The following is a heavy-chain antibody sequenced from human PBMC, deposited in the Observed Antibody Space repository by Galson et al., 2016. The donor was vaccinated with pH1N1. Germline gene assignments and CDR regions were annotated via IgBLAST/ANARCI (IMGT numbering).Heavy chain of an antibody. J-gene: IGHJ3*02. D-gene: IGHD5-18*01. CDR2: VIPVFGTA. Sequence: SVKVSCKAFGGTFSSYAITWVRQAPGQGLEWMGGVIPVFGTANYAQKFQGRVTITADESTSTAYMELSSLRSEDTAVYYCASPSRPPREIHLWSPNDAFDIWGQGTMVTVSS. CDR1: GGTFSSYA. V-gene: IGHV1-69*13. CDR3: ASPSRPPREIHLWSPNDAFDI.